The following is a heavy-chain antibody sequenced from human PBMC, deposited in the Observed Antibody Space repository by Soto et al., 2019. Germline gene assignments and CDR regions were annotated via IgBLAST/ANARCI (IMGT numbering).Heavy chain of an antibody. CDR1: GVSISTYH. D-gene: IGHD1-26*01. V-gene: IGHV4-4*07. CDR3: ARDAGFSGSRFDY. CDR2: IYTSGST. Sequence: SETLSLTCTVSGVSISTYHWSWIRQPAWKGLEWIGRIYTSGSTNYNPSLKSRVTRSVDTSKKQFSLKLISVTAADTAVYSCARDAGFSGSRFDYWGLGTLVTVSS. J-gene: IGHJ4*02.